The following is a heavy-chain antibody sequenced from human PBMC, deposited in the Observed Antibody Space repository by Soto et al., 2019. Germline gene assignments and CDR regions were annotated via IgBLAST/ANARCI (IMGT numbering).Heavy chain of an antibody. CDR1: GGSFSGYY. V-gene: IGHV4-34*01. J-gene: IGHJ4*02. D-gene: IGHD1-26*01. CDR2: INHSGST. Sequence: QVQLQQWGAGLLKPSETLSLTCAVYGGSFSGYYWSWIRQPPGKGLEWIGEINHSGSTNYNPSLKSRATISVDTSKNQFSLKLSSVTAADTAVYYCACRIWGSYIFDYWGQGTLVTVSS. CDR3: ACRIWGSYIFDY.